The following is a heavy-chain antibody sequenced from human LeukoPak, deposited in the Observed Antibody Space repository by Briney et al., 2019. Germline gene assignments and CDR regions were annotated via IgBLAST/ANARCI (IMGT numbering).Heavy chain of an antibody. J-gene: IGHJ4*02. CDR2: IYYSGST. D-gene: IGHD3-3*01. Sequence: SATLALTCTVSGGSISRYYWSWLRQSPGKGLEWIGYIYYSGSTNYNPPLKSRVTISVDTSKNQFSLKLSSVTAADTALYYCARQKFLEWYFDYWGQGTLVTVSS. CDR3: ARQKFLEWYFDY. V-gene: IGHV4-59*08. CDR1: GGSISRYY.